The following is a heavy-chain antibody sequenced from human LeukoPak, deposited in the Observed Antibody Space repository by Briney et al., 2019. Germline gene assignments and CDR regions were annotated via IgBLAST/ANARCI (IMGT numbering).Heavy chain of an antibody. D-gene: IGHD3-3*01. Sequence: GGALSLSCTASGFTFSNYAMSWVRPAAGRGLEWVSAICGGGGSTYYADSVKGRFTISRDNSKNTLYLQMNSLRAEDTAVYYCAKAGDLYDFWSGYYTANNWFDPWGQGTLVTVSS. CDR1: GFTFSNYA. CDR2: ICGGGGST. CDR3: AKAGDLYDFWSGYYTANNWFDP. J-gene: IGHJ5*02. V-gene: IGHV3-23*01.